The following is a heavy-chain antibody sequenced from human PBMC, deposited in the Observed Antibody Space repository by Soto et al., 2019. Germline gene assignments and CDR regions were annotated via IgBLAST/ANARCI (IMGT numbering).Heavy chain of an antibody. Sequence: QLQLQQSGPGLVKPSETLSLTCTVSGGPISTNDYHWGWIRQPPGEGLDWIASIFYTGTTYYKSSLRSRLTISIDTSKMQFSLQLSSVTDTDTAIYYCVRHSGAGSANYLGMDVWGQGTKVTVSS. CDR1: GGPISTNDYH. CDR3: VRHSGAGSANYLGMDV. V-gene: IGHV4-39*01. CDR2: IFYTGTT. J-gene: IGHJ6*02. D-gene: IGHD1-26*01.